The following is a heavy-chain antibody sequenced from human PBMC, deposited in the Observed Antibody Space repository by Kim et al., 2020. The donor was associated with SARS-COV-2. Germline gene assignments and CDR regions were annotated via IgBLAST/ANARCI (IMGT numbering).Heavy chain of an antibody. V-gene: IGHV1-24*01. CDR1: GYTLTELS. CDR3: ATGSGSYGDYHLYFDY. J-gene: IGHJ4*02. D-gene: IGHD4-17*01. CDR2: FDPEDGET. Sequence: ASVKVSCKVSGYTLTELSMHWVRQAPGKGLEWMGGFDPEDGETIYAQKFQGRITMTEDTSTDTAYMELSSLRSEDTAVYYCATGSGSYGDYHLYFDYWGQGTLVTVSS.